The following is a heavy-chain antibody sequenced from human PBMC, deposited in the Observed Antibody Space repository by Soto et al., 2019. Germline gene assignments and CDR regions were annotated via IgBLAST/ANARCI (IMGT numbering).Heavy chain of an antibody. Sequence: GGSLRLSCAASGFTFSSYAMHWVRQAPGKGLEWVAVISYDGSNKYYADSVKGRFTISRDNSKNTLYLQMNSLRAEDTAVYYCAREWGIAAQDQGGYYYYGMDVWGQGTTVTVSS. CDR1: GFTFSSYA. CDR3: AREWGIAAQDQGGYYYYGMDV. J-gene: IGHJ6*02. CDR2: ISYDGSNK. D-gene: IGHD6-13*01. V-gene: IGHV3-30-3*01.